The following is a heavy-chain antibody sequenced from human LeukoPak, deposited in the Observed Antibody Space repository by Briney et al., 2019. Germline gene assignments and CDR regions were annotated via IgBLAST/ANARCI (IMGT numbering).Heavy chain of an antibody. CDR1: GFTFSSYG. CDR3: AKDFYDMNIPAAIDYYYYMDV. V-gene: IGHV3-30*02. J-gene: IGHJ6*03. D-gene: IGHD2-2*01. Sequence: GGSLRLSCAASGFTFSSYGMHWVRQAPGKGLEWVAFIRYDGSSKYYADSVKGRFTISRDNSKNTLYLQMNSLRAEDTAVYYCAKDFYDMNIPAAIDYYYYMDVWGKGTTVTVSS. CDR2: IRYDGSSK.